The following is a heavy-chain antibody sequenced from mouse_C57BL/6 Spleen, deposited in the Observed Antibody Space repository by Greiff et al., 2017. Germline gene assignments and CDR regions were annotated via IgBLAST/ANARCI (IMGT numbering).Heavy chain of an antibody. CDR2: INPNNGGT. CDR3: AARGRFRGDAMDY. V-gene: IGHV1-26*01. D-gene: IGHD1-1*01. CDR1: GYTFTDYY. Sequence: FQLQQSGPELVKPGASVKISCKASGYTFTDYYMNWVKQSHGKSLEWIGDINPNNGGTSYNQKFKGKATLTVDKSSSTAYMELRSLTSEDSAVYYCAARGRFRGDAMDYWGQGTSVTVSS. J-gene: IGHJ4*01.